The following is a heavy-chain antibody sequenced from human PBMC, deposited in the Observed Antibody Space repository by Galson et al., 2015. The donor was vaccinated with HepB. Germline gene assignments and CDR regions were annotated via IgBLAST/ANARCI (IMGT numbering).Heavy chain of an antibody. D-gene: IGHD3-16*01. V-gene: IGHV3-23*01. J-gene: IGHJ3*02. Sequence: SLRLSCAASGFIFSSEAMSWARLAPGKGLEWVSGLSGSGLTTYYADSVKGRFTISRDASKNTLYLQMNSLRVEDTAVYYCAKDRGRYVGDAFDIWGQGTTVTVSS. CDR2: LSGSGLTT. CDR1: GFIFSSEA. CDR3: AKDRGRYVGDAFDI.